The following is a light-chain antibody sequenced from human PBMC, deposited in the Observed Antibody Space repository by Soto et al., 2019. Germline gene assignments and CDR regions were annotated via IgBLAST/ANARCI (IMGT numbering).Light chain of an antibody. J-gene: IGLJ1*01. CDR2: DVS. CDR1: SSDVGAYNF. Sequence: QPVLTQPASVSGSPGQSITISCTGTSSDVGAYNFVSWYQQHPGKVPKLMIFDVSSRPSGVSDRFSGSKSGNTASLTISGLQAEDEGDYNCSSYTSSSTHVFGSGTKLTVL. V-gene: IGLV2-14*03. CDR3: SSYTSSSTHV.